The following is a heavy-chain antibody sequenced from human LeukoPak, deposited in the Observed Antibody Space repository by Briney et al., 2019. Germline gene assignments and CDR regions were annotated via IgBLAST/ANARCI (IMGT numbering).Heavy chain of an antibody. Sequence: PGGSLRLSCAASGFTFDRYAMTWVRQAPGKGLEWVSYIIGDGDTTYYADSVGGRFTISRDNSKHSLFLQINSVRAADTSVYFCAKERSEVVVAATNYWGQGTRVTVSS. CDR2: IIGDGDTT. D-gene: IGHD2-15*01. CDR1: GFTFDRYA. V-gene: IGHV3-23*01. J-gene: IGHJ4*02. CDR3: AKERSEVVVAATNY.